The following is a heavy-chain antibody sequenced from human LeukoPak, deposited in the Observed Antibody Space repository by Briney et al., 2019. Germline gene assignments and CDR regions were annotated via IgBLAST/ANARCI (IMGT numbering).Heavy chain of an antibody. D-gene: IGHD2-2*01. Sequence: GGSLRLSCAASGFTFSSYAMHWVRQAPGKGLEWVAVISYDGSNKYYADSVKGRFTISRDNSKNTLYLQMNSLRAEDTAVYSCARDRAVPAAKTYYFDYWGQGTLVTVSS. CDR2: ISYDGSNK. V-gene: IGHV3-30-3*01. CDR1: GFTFSSYA. J-gene: IGHJ4*02. CDR3: ARDRAVPAAKTYYFDY.